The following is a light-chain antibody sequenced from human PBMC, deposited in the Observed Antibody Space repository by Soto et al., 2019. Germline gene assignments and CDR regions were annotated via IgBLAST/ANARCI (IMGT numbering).Light chain of an antibody. V-gene: IGKV3-20*01. CDR1: QSVSSSY. Sequence: ENVLTQSPGTLSLSPGERATLSWRASQSVSSSYLAWYQQKPGQGPRVLIYGASSRATGIPDRFSGSGSGTDFTLTINRLEPEDFAVYYCQQYGSSPPTFGQGTKVDIK. CDR3: QQYGSSPPT. CDR2: GAS. J-gene: IGKJ1*01.